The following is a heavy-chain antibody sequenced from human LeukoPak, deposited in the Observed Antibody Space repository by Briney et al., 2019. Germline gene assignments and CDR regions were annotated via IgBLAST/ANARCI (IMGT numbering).Heavy chain of an antibody. Sequence: ASVKVSCKASGYTFTSYYMHWVRQAPGQGLEWMGIINPSGGSTSYAQKFQGRVTMTRVTSTSTVYMELSSLRSEDTAVYYCARDKEYYYDSSGSLDYWGQGTLVTVSS. J-gene: IGHJ4*02. CDR1: GYTFTSYY. V-gene: IGHV1-46*03. D-gene: IGHD3-22*01. CDR2: INPSGGST. CDR3: ARDKEYYYDSSGSLDY.